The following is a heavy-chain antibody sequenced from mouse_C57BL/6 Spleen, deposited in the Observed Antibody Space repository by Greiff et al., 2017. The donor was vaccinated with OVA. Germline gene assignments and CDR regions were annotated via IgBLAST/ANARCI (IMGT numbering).Heavy chain of an antibody. D-gene: IGHD3-3*01. CDR1: GFTFSSYG. CDR2: ISSGGSYT. V-gene: IGHV5-6*01. J-gene: IGHJ2*01. CDR3: AREGQDYFDY. Sequence: EVKLMESGGDLVKPGGSLKLSCAASGFTFSSYGMSWVRQTPDKRLEWVATISSGGSYTYYPDSVKGRFTISRDNAKNTLYLQMSSLKSEDTAMYYCAREGQDYFDYWGQGTTLTVSS.